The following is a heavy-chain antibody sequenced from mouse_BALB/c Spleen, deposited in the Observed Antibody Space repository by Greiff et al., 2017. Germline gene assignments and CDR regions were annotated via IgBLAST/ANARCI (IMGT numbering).Heavy chain of an antibody. D-gene: IGHD1-2*01. CDR1: GFDFSRYW. CDR3: ARRGLRLFYAMDY. J-gene: IGHJ4*01. CDR2: INPDSSTI. V-gene: IGHV4-1*02. Sequence: EVKLMESGGGLVQPGGSLKLSCAASGFDFSRYWMSWVRQAPGKGLEWIGEINPDSSTINYTPSLKDKFIISRDNAKNTLYLQMSKVRSEDTALYYCARRGLRLFYAMDYWGQGTSVTVSS.